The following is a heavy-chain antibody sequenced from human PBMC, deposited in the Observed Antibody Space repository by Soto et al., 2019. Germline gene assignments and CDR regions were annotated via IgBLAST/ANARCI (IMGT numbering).Heavy chain of an antibody. CDR2: ISAYNGNT. Sequence: QVQLVQSGAEVKKPGASVKVSCKASGYTFTSYGISWVRQAPGQGLEWMGWISAYNGNTNYAQKLQGRVTMTTDTXXXXXXXXXXXXXXXXXXXXXXXXXXXXXXXXXXYFDYWGQGTLVTVSS. CDR1: GYTFTSYG. CDR3: XXXXXXXXXXXXYFDY. J-gene: IGHJ4*02. V-gene: IGHV1-18*01.